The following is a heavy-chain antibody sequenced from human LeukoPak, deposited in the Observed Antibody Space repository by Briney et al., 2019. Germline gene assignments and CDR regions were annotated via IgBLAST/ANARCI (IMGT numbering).Heavy chain of an antibody. D-gene: IGHD4-11*01. J-gene: IGHJ4*02. CDR3: AREDKDTNYEDY. CDR1: GYTFTNYG. CDR2: ISGYNGNT. Sequence: ASVKVSCKASGYTFTNYGVNWVRQAPGQGLEWIGWISGYNGNTKYAQKLQGRLTMTTDTSTSTAYMELRSLRSDDTAVYFCAREDKDTNYEDYWGQGTLVTVSS. V-gene: IGHV1-18*01.